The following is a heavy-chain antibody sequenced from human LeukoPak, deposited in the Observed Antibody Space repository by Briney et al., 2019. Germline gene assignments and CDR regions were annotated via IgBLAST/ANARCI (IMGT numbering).Heavy chain of an antibody. CDR3: ARERIAAAGRILDY. D-gene: IGHD6-13*01. CDR1: GYTFTSYY. Sequence: ASVKISCKASGYTFTSYYMHWVRQAPGQGLEWMGWINPNSGGTDYAQKFQGRVTMTRDTSISTAYMELSRLRSDDTAVYYCARERIAAAGRILDYWGQGTLVTVSS. V-gene: IGHV1-2*02. CDR2: INPNSGGT. J-gene: IGHJ4*02.